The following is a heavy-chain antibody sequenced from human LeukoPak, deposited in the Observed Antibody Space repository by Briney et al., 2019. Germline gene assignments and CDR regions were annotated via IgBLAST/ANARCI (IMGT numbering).Heavy chain of an antibody. CDR1: GYTFRNYG. CDR2: ISAYNGNT. Sequence: ASVKVSCKASGYTFRNYGISWVRQAPGQGLEWMGWISAYNGNTKYAQKLQGRVTMTTDTSTNTAYMELRSLRSDDTAVYYCARAGLVVVTAKKSDAFDVWGQGTMVTVSS. V-gene: IGHV1-18*01. J-gene: IGHJ3*01. CDR3: ARAGLVVVTAKKSDAFDV. D-gene: IGHD2-21*02.